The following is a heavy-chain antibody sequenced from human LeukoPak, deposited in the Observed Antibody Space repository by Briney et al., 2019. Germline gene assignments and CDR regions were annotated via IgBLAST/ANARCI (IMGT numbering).Heavy chain of an antibody. CDR3: ARDAGGIAARPGYAFDI. CDR2: IYTSGST. D-gene: IGHD6-6*01. Sequence: PSETLSLTCTVSGGSISSGSYYWSWIRQPAGKGLEWIGRIYTSGSTNYNPSLKSRVTISVGTSKNQFSLKLSSVTAANTAVYYCARDAGGIAARPGYAFDIWGQGTMVTVSS. CDR1: GGSISSGSYY. J-gene: IGHJ3*02. V-gene: IGHV4-61*02.